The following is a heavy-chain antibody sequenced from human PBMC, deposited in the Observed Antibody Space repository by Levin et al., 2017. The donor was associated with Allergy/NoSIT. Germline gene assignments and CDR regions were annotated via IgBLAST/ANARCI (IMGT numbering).Heavy chain of an antibody. CDR2: IRTKAYGGTT. Sequence: GESLKISCSASGFTFDAYAMIWVRQAPGKGLECIGFIRTKAYGGTTEYAASVKGRFSISRDDSKTIAYLQMNSLKIEDTDVYYCTKGSRRWGATEDYWGRGTLVTVSS. J-gene: IGHJ4*02. CDR3: TKGSRRWGATEDY. CDR1: GFTFDAYA. V-gene: IGHV3-49*04. D-gene: IGHD1-1*01.